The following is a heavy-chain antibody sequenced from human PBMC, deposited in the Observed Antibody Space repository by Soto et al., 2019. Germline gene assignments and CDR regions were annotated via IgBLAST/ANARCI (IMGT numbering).Heavy chain of an antibody. CDR1: GGSISSGDYH. CDR3: ARAVVAGHGWNDYYGMDV. CDR2: INHSGST. Sequence: PSETLSLTCTVSGGSISSGDYHWSWIRQPPGKGLEWIGEINHSGSTNYNPSLKSRVTISVDTSKNQFSLKLSSVTAADTAVYYCARAVVAGHGWNDYYGMDVWGQGTTVTVSS. D-gene: IGHD6-19*01. J-gene: IGHJ6*02. V-gene: IGHV4-39*07.